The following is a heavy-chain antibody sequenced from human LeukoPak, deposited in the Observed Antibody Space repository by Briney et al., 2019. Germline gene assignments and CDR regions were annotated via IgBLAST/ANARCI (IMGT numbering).Heavy chain of an antibody. CDR1: GFTFGGSW. CDR3: ASDPCRVADYYYDYLDV. Sequence: GGSLRLSCAASGFTFGGSWMSWVRQAPGKGLEWVANINQDGSEKYYVDSVKGRFTISRDNAKNSLYLHMNSLRAEDTAVYYCASDPCRVADYYYDYLDVWGEGTTVTVSS. CDR2: INQDGSEK. V-gene: IGHV3-7*01. J-gene: IGHJ6*03.